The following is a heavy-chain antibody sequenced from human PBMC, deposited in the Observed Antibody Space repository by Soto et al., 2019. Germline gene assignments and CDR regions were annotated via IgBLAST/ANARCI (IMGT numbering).Heavy chain of an antibody. D-gene: IGHD4-17*01. Sequence: GGSLRLSCAAAGFTFSSYSMNWVRQAPGKGLEWVSSISSSSSYICYADSVKGRFTISRDNAKNSLYLQMNSLRAEDTAVYYCARDLGSAEPYTVTTFRYYYGMDVWGQGTTVTVSS. CDR2: ISSSSSYI. CDR3: ARDLGSAEPYTVTTFRYYYGMDV. CDR1: GFTFSSYS. V-gene: IGHV3-21*01. J-gene: IGHJ6*02.